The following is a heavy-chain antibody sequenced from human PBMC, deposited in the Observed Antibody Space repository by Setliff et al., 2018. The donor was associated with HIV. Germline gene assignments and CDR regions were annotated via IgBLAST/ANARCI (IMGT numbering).Heavy chain of an antibody. CDR2: IHTSTGKP. CDR1: GYSFTTYS. CDR3: ARQLSNSLES. D-gene: IGHD1-1*01. V-gene: IGHV7-4-1*02. Sequence: ASVKVSCKASGYSFTTYSINWLRQAPGQGPEWMGWIHTSTGKPTYVRDFTGRFVFSLDTSVNTAFLQISDLKTEDTAVYYCARQLSNSLESWGQGTLVTVSS. J-gene: IGHJ4*02.